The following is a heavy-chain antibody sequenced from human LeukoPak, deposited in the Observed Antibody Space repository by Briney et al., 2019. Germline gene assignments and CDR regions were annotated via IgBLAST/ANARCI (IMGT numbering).Heavy chain of an antibody. CDR1: GGSISSSSYY. CDR3: AREGGYYDAFDI. Sequence: SETLSLTCTVSGGSISSSSYYWGWIRQPPGKGLEWIGSIYYSGSTNYNPSLKSRVTISVDTSKNQFSLKLSSVTAADTAVYYCAREGGYYDAFDIWGQGTMVTVSS. J-gene: IGHJ3*02. V-gene: IGHV4-39*07. CDR2: IYYSGST. D-gene: IGHD2-21*02.